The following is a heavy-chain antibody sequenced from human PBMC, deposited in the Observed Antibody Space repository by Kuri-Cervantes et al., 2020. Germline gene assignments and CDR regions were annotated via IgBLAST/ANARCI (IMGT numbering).Heavy chain of an antibody. CDR1: GFTFSSYS. CDR3: ARHSIYSFDY. V-gene: IGHV3-48*01. J-gene: IGHJ4*02. D-gene: IGHD2/OR15-2a*01. CDR2: ISSSSSTI. Sequence: GGSLRLSCAASGFTFSSYSMNRVRQAPGKGLEWVSYISSSSSTIYYADSVEGRFTISRDNAKNSLYLQMSSLRAEDTAVYYCARHSIYSFDYWGQGAPVTVSS.